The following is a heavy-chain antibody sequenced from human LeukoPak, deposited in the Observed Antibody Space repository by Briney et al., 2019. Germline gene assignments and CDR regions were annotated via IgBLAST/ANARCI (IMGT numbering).Heavy chain of an antibody. Sequence: GGSLRLSCAASGFTFSGSAMHWVRQASGKGLEWVGRIRGKANSYATAYAASVKGRFTISRDDSKNTAYLQMNSLKTEDTAVYYCTSLGGYPDYWGQGTLVTVSS. CDR1: GFTFSGSA. V-gene: IGHV3-73*01. CDR2: IRGKANSYAT. J-gene: IGHJ4*02. CDR3: TSLGGYPDY. D-gene: IGHD5-12*01.